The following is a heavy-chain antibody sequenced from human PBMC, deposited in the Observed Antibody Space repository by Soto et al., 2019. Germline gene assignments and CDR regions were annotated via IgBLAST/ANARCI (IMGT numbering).Heavy chain of an antibody. CDR2: ISYDGSNK. D-gene: IGHD1-1*01. J-gene: IGHJ4*02. Sequence: QVQLVESGGGVVQPGRSLRLSCAASGFTFSSYAMHWVRQAPGKGLEWVAVISYDGSNKYYADSVKGRFTISRDNSKNTLYLQMNSLRAEDTAVYYCARITTPDYWGQGTLVTVSS. CDR3: ARITTPDY. V-gene: IGHV3-30-3*01. CDR1: GFTFSSYA.